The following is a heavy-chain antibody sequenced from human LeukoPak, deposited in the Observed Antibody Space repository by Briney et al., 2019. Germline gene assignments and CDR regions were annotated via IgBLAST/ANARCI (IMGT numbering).Heavy chain of an antibody. Sequence: GGSLRLSCAASGFTFSSYAMSWVRQAPGKGLEWVSAISGSGGSTYYADSVKGRFTISRDNSKNTLYLQMNSLRAEDTAVYYCAKLGQYYDFWSGSDAFDIWGQGTMVTVSS. CDR1: GFTFSSYA. V-gene: IGHV3-23*01. CDR2: ISGSGGST. D-gene: IGHD3-3*01. CDR3: AKLGQYYDFWSGSDAFDI. J-gene: IGHJ3*02.